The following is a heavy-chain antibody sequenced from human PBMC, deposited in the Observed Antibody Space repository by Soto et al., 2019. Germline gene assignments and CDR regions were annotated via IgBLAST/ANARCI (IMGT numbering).Heavy chain of an antibody. V-gene: IGHV3-74*01. Sequence: GGSLRLSCAASGFTCSSYWMHWVRQAPGKGLVWVSRINSDGGSTTYADSVKGRFTISRDNAKNTLYLQMNSLRAEDTAVYYCASSQWLVPGYWGQGTLVTVSS. CDR2: INSDGGST. D-gene: IGHD6-19*01. CDR1: GFTCSSYW. J-gene: IGHJ4*02. CDR3: ASSQWLVPGY.